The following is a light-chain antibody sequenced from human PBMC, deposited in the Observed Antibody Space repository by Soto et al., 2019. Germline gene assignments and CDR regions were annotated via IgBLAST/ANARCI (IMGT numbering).Light chain of an antibody. V-gene: IGLV2-14*01. Sequence: QSALTQPASVSGSRGQSITISCTGTSSDIGGYNYVSWYQQHPGKAPKLMIYEVTNRPSGVSNRFSGSKSGNTASLTISGLQAEDEADYYCNSYTSSNTYVFGTGTKLTVL. J-gene: IGLJ1*01. CDR3: NSYTSSNTYV. CDR2: EVT. CDR1: SSDIGGYNY.